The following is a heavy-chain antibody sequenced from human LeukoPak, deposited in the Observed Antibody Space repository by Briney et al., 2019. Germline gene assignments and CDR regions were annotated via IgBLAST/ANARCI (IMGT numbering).Heavy chain of an antibody. D-gene: IGHD3-22*01. CDR3: ARRLSSGKGGTNYFDY. Sequence: GESLKISCKGSGYSFTSYWLGWVRQMPGKGLEWMGIIYPGYYDTRYSPSFQGQVTISADKSISTAYLQWSSLKASDTAMYYCARRLSSGKGGTNYFDYWGQGTTVTVSS. CDR2: IYPGYYDT. J-gene: IGHJ4*03. CDR1: GYSFTSYW. V-gene: IGHV5-51*01.